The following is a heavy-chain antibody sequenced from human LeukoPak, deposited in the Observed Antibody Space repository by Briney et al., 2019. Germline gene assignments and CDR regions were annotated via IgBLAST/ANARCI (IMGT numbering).Heavy chain of an antibody. CDR1: GFTFSSYA. J-gene: IGHJ4*02. Sequence: GGSLRLSCAASGFTFSSYAMRWVRQAPGKGLEWVSAICGGGGSGYYAASVKGRFTISRDNSKNTLYLQMNSLRAEDTAVYYCAKGSDRAGELLWTWGQGTLVTVSS. D-gene: IGHD1-26*01. CDR2: ICGGGGSG. V-gene: IGHV3-23*01. CDR3: AKGSDRAGELLWT.